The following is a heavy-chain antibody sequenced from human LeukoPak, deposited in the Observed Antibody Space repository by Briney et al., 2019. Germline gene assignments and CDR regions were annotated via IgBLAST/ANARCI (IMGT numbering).Heavy chain of an antibody. CDR3: ARDSSSSGLSDY. CDR2: IYTSGST. CDR1: GGSISSGSYY. Sequence: SETLSLTCTVSGGSISSGSYYWSWIRQPAEKGLEWIGRIYTSGSTNYNPSLKSRVTISVDTSKNQFSLKLSSVTAADAAVYYCARDSSSSGLSDYWGQGTLVTVSS. V-gene: IGHV4-61*02. D-gene: IGHD6-6*01. J-gene: IGHJ4*02.